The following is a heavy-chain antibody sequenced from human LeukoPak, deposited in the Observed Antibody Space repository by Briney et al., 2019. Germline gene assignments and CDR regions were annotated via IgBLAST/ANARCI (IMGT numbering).Heavy chain of an antibody. V-gene: IGHV3-23*01. CDR1: GFTFSSYA. CDR3: AKGSGLYGSGDYFDY. J-gene: IGHJ4*02. D-gene: IGHD3-10*01. CDR2: ISGSGGST. Sequence: PGGSLRLSCAASGFTFSSYAMSWVRQAPGKGLEWVSAISGSGGSTYYADSVKGRFTISRDNSKNTLYLQMNSLRTEDTAVYYCAKGSGLYGSGDYFDYWGQGTLVTFSS.